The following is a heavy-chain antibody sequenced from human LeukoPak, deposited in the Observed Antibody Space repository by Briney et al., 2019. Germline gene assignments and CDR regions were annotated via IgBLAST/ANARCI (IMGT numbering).Heavy chain of an antibody. Sequence: GGSLRLSCAASGFTFSSYAMSWVRQAPGKGLEWVSVISGNGDHTNYADSVEGRFTISRDNSKNTLYLQMNSLRAEDTAVYYCAKDRISDASGPRFDPWGQGTLVTVSS. CDR3: AKDRISDASGPRFDP. D-gene: IGHD3-10*01. V-gene: IGHV3-23*01. CDR2: ISGNGDHT. CDR1: GFTFSSYA. J-gene: IGHJ5*02.